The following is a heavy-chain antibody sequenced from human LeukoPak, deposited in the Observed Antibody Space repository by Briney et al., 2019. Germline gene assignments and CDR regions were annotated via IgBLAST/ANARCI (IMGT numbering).Heavy chain of an antibody. CDR1: GFTFSSHA. J-gene: IGHJ3*02. V-gene: IGHV3-23*01. CDR3: AKDYYDSSGYYRHAFDI. Sequence: PGGTLRLSCAASGFTFSSHAVSWGRQAPGKGLEWVSAISGSGGSTYYADSVKGRFTNSRDNFKNTLYLQMNSLRAEDTAIYYCAKDYYDSSGYYRHAFDIWGQGTIVTVSS. CDR2: ISGSGGST. D-gene: IGHD3-22*01.